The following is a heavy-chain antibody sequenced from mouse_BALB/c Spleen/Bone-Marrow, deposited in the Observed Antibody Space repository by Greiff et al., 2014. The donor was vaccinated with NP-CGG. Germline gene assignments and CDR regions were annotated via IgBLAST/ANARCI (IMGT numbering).Heavy chain of an antibody. Sequence: QVQLKQSGAELMKPGASVKISCKASGYTFSTYWIEWVKQRPGHGLEWIGEIFPGSGTTNYNEKLKGRATFTADTSSNTAYMQLSGLTSEDAAVDYCARYNEGRVFDYWGHGTTLTVSS. J-gene: IGHJ2*01. CDR1: GYTFSTYW. CDR3: ARYNEGRVFDY. D-gene: IGHD1-3*01. CDR2: IFPGSGTT. V-gene: IGHV1-9*01.